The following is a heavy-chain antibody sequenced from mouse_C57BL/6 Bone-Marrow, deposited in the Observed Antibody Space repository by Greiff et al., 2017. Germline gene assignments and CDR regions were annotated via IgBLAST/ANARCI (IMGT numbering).Heavy chain of an antibody. CDR3: TNPYCDLY. V-gene: IGHV14-4*01. CDR2: IDPENGDT. Sequence: EAKLMESGAELVRPGASVKLSCTASGFNIKDDYMHWVKQRPEQGLEWIGWIDPENGDTEYASKFQGKATITADTSSNTAYLQLSSLTSEDTAVYYCTNPYCDLYWGQGTSVTVSS. CDR1: GFNIKDDY. J-gene: IGHJ4*01. D-gene: IGHD2-4*01.